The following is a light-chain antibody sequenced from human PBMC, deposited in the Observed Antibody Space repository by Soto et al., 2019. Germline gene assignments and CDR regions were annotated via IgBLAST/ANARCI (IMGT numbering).Light chain of an antibody. J-gene: IGLJ2*01. Sequence: QSVLTQPPSVSGAPGQRVTISCTGSSSNIGAGYDVHWYQQLPGTAPKLLIYGNSNRPSGVPDRFSGSKSGTSASPAITGLQGEVEADDYCQFYYRSPSGPVVFGGGTKLTVL. CDR1: SSNIGAGYD. CDR2: GNS. V-gene: IGLV1-40*01. CDR3: QFYYRSPSGPVV.